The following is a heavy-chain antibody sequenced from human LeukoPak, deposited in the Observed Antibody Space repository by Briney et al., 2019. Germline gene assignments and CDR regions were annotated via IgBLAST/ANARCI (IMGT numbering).Heavy chain of an antibody. Sequence: SETLSLTCTVSGGSISSSSSYWRWIRQPPGKGLEYIAGIHFSGSPYYNSSLKSRVTISVDTSKNQYSLKLTSVTAADTAVYYCATNVDSAVKIDYWGQGILVTVSS. CDR1: GGSISSSSSY. J-gene: IGHJ4*02. CDR2: IHFSGSP. V-gene: IGHV4-39*01. D-gene: IGHD5-18*01. CDR3: ATNVDSAVKIDY.